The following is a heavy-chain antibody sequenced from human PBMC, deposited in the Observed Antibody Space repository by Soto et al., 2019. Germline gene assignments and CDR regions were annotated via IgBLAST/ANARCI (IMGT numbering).Heavy chain of an antibody. D-gene: IGHD6-13*01. Sequence: GGSLRLSCAASGFTFSSYGMHWVRQAPGKGLEWVAVIWYDGSNKYYADSVKGRFTISRDNSKNTLYLQMNSLRAEDTAVYYCARGGSSWSNWFDPWGQGTLVTVPQ. CDR2: IWYDGSNK. V-gene: IGHV3-33*01. J-gene: IGHJ5*02. CDR3: ARGGSSWSNWFDP. CDR1: GFTFSSYG.